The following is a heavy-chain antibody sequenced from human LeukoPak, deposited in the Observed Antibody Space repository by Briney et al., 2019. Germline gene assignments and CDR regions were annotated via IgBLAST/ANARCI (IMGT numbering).Heavy chain of an antibody. CDR2: ISSTSTTK. CDR3: ARDRSLVDGDYGVWFDA. V-gene: IGHV3-48*04. J-gene: IGHJ5*02. Sequence: GGSLRLSCAASGFTLSTYTMNWVRQAPGKGLEWVSYISSTSTTKYYADSVKGRFTISRDNSKNSLDLQMNRLTAEDTAVYYCARDRSLVDGDYGVWFDAWGQGSLVTVSS. D-gene: IGHD4-17*01. CDR1: GFTLSTYT.